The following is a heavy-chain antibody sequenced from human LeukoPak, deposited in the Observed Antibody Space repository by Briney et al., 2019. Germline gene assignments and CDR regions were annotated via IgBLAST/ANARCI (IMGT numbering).Heavy chain of an antibody. V-gene: IGHV4-59*01. D-gene: IGHD6-19*01. CDR3: ASDWQWVFDY. CDR1: GGSIRSYF. CDR2: IYYSGST. Sequence: SETLSLTCTVSGGSIRSYFWSWIRQPPGKGLEWIGNIYYSGSTDYNPSLKSRVTTSVDTSKKQFSLKLNSVTAADTAVYYCASDWQWVFDYWGQGTLVTVSS. J-gene: IGHJ4*02.